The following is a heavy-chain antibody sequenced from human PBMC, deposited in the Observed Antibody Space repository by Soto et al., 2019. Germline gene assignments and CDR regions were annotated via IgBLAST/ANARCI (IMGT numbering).Heavy chain of an antibody. CDR2: ISYDGSNK. CDR1: GFTFSSYG. J-gene: IGHJ6*02. D-gene: IGHD1-26*01. Sequence: GGSLRLSCAASGFTFSSYGMNWVRQAPGKGLEWVAVISYDGSNKYYADSVKGRFTISRDNSKNTLYLQMNSLRAEDTAVYYCAKIVGATETYYYYGMDVWGQGTTVTVSS. V-gene: IGHV3-30*18. CDR3: AKIVGATETYYYYGMDV.